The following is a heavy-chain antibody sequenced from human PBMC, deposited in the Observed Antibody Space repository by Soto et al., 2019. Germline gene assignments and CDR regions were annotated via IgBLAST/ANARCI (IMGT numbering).Heavy chain of an antibody. D-gene: IGHD5-12*01. V-gene: IGHV3-30-3*01. Sequence: PGGSLRLSCAASGFTYSTYTMHWVRQAPGKGLEWVAVISYDGNNKFYADSVKGRFTISRDSTKQTLYLQMNSLRPDDTAVYSCARDRGYSGYDSPRFYYGMDVWGQGTTVTVSS. CDR1: GFTYSTYT. CDR2: ISYDGNNK. J-gene: IGHJ6*02. CDR3: ARDRGYSGYDSPRFYYGMDV.